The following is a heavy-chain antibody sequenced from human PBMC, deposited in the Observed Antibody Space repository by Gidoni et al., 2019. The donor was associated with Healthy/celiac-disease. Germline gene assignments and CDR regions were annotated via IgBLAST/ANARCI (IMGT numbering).Heavy chain of an antibody. J-gene: IGHJ5*02. CDR2: INHSGST. D-gene: IGHD2-2*01. CDR1: GGSFSGYY. Sequence: QVQLQQWGAGLLKPSETLSLTCAVYGGSFSGYYWSWIRQPPGKGLEWIGEINHSGSTNYNPSLKSRVTISVDTSKNQFSLKLSSVTAADTAVYYCARGKRYCSSTSCRGEWFDPWGQGTLVTVSS. CDR3: ARGKRYCSSTSCRGEWFDP. V-gene: IGHV4-34*01.